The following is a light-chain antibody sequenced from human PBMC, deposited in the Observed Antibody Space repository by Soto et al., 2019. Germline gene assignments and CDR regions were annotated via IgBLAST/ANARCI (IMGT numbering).Light chain of an antibody. Sequence: EIVMTQPPLSLPVTPGAPASISCRSSQSLFDSDDGTTYLDWYQQKPGNAPMLLIYDASTVEAGVPSRFSGSGSGTDFTLTISSLQPEDFATYYCQQFSNYPHVFGQGTRLAIK. CDR1: QSLFDSDDGTTY. CDR3: QQFSNYPHV. J-gene: IGKJ5*01. CDR2: DAS. V-gene: IGKV2-40*01.